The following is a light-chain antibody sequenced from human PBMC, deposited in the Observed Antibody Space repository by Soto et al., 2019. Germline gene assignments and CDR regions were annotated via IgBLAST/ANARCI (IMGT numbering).Light chain of an antibody. Sequence: NFMLTQPHSVSESPGKTVTISFTGSSGSIASNYVQWYQQRPGSAPTTVIYADDQRPSGVPDRFSGSIDSSSNSASLTISGLRTEDEADYYCQSYDSSNVVFGGGTKVTVL. CDR1: SGSIASNY. J-gene: IGLJ2*01. V-gene: IGLV6-57*02. CDR3: QSYDSSNVV. CDR2: ADD.